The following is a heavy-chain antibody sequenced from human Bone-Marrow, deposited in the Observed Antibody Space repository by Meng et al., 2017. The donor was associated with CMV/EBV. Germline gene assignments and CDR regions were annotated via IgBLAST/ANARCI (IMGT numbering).Heavy chain of an antibody. J-gene: IGHJ4*02. D-gene: IGHD3-22*01. Sequence: SLKISCAASGFTFDDYAMHWVRQAPGKGLEWVSGISWNSGSIGYADSVKGRFTISRDNAKNSLYLQMNSLRAEDMALYYCAKGYYYDSSGLFYYWGQGTLVTVSS. V-gene: IGHV3-9*03. CDR1: GFTFDDYA. CDR3: AKGYYYDSSGLFYY. CDR2: ISWNSGSI.